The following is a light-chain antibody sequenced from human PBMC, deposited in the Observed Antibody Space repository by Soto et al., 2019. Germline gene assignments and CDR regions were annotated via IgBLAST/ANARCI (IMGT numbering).Light chain of an antibody. CDR1: SSNIGAGYD. CDR2: KNS. V-gene: IGLV1-40*01. CDR3: QSYDSSLSGVV. J-gene: IGLJ2*01. Sequence: QSVLTQPPSVSGAPGQRVTISCTGSSSNIGAGYDVHWYHQLPGTAPKLLIYKNSNRPSGVPDRFSGSKSGTSASLAITGLQAEDEADYYCQSYDSSLSGVVFGGGTKLTVL.